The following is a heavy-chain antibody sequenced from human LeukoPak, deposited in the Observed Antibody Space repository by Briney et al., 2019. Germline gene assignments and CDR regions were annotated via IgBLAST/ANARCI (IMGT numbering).Heavy chain of an antibody. Sequence: PGRSLRLSCAASGFTFNNYAMHWVRQAPGEGLEWVALISSDESNKYYADSVKGRFTNSRDNSMNTLYLQMNSLRADDTAVYYCATDYSYGSGSYYNRFDNWGQGTLVTVSS. CDR2: ISSDESNK. D-gene: IGHD3-10*01. CDR1: GFTFNNYA. CDR3: ATDYSYGSGSYYNRFDN. J-gene: IGHJ4*02. V-gene: IGHV3-30*03.